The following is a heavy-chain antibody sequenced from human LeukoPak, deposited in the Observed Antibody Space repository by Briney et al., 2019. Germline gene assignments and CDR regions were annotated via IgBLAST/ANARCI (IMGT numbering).Heavy chain of an antibody. V-gene: IGHV3-21*01. Sequence: PGGSLRLSCAASGFTFSSYSMHWVRQAPGKGLEWVSSISSSSSYIYYADSVKGRFTISRDNAKNSLYLQMNSLRADDTAVYYCAREGYSSSWYFDYWGQGTLVTVSS. J-gene: IGHJ4*02. D-gene: IGHD6-13*01. CDR2: ISSSSSYI. CDR3: AREGYSSSWYFDY. CDR1: GFTFSSYS.